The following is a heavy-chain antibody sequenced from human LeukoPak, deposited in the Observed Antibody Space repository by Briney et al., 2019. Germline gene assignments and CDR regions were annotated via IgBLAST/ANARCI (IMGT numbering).Heavy chain of an antibody. CDR2: ISASNGNT. CDR3: ARAGAAVTTHYDY. CDR1: GYSFSIFG. J-gene: IGHJ4*02. V-gene: IGHV1-18*01. Sequence: ASVKVSCKASGYSFSIFGISWVRQAPGQGLEWMGRISASNGNTKYVQKFQGRVTMTTDTSTSTAYMELRSLTSDDTAVYYCARAGAAVTTHYDYWGQGTVVTVSS. D-gene: IGHD4-17*01.